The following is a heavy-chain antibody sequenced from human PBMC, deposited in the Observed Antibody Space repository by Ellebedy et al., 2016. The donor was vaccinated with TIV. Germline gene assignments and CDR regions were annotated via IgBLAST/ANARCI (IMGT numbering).Heavy chain of an antibody. Sequence: GGSLRLSXAASGFTFSSYGMHWVRQAPGKGLEWVAVIWYDGSNKYYADSVKGRFTISRDNSKNTLYLQMNSLRAEDTAVYYCARDRGNSVVRGRFEDYWGQGTLVTVSS. CDR1: GFTFSSYG. CDR2: IWYDGSNK. CDR3: ARDRGNSVVRGRFEDY. J-gene: IGHJ4*02. D-gene: IGHD3-10*01. V-gene: IGHV3-33*01.